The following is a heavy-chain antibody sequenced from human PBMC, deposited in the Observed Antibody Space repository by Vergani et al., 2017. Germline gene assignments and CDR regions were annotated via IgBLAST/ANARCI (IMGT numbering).Heavy chain of an antibody. CDR1: GGSFSGYY. D-gene: IGHD3-9*01. V-gene: IGHV4-34*01. CDR3: ARGVSVRYFDRKLKRGYFDL. CDR2: INHSGST. J-gene: IGHJ2*01. Sequence: QVQLQQWGAGLLKPSETLSLTCAVYGGSFSGYYWSWIRQPPGKGLEWIGEINHSGSTNYNPSLKSRVTISVDTSKNQFSLKLSSVTAADTAVYYCARGVSVRYFDRKLKRGYFDLWGRGTLVTVSS.